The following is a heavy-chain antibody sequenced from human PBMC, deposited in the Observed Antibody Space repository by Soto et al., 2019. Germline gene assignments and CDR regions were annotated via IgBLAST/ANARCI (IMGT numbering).Heavy chain of an antibody. CDR3: AHRRYYYDSRKEGPFDY. CDR2: IYWDDDK. Sequence: SGPTLVNPTQTLTLTRTFSGFSLSTSGVGVGWIRQPPGKALEWLALIYWDDDKRYSPSLKSRLTITKDTSKNQVVLTMTNMDPVDTATYYCAHRRYYYDSRKEGPFDYWGQGTLVTVSS. V-gene: IGHV2-5*02. J-gene: IGHJ4*02. CDR1: GFSLSTSGVG. D-gene: IGHD3-22*01.